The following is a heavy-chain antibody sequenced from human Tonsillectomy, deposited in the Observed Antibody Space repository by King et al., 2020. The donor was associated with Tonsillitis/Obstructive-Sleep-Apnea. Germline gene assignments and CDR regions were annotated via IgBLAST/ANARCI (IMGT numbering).Heavy chain of an antibody. CDR3: ARGPRWNLDY. CDR1: GFTFVNYD. D-gene: IGHD1-1*01. V-gene: IGHV3-13*04. J-gene: IGHJ4*02. Sequence: VQLVESGGALAQSEGSLRLSCVASGFTFVNYDMHWVRQTTKKGLEWVSSIDSVANTYYPDSVKGRLTISRDNAKNSLYLQMNSLTAGDTAVYYCARGPRWNLDYWGQGTLVTVSS. CDR2: IDSVANT.